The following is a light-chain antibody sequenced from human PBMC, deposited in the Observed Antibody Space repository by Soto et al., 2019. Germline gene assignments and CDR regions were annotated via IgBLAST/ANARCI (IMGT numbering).Light chain of an antibody. CDR1: QSVSNNY. Sequence: EIVLTQSPGTLSLSPGERATLSCRASQSVSNNYLAWYQRKPGQAPRLLIYGASSRATGIPHRFSGSGSGTDFTLTISRLEPEDFAVYYCQQYDNSPWTFGQGTKLAI. CDR3: QQYDNSPWT. V-gene: IGKV3-20*01. CDR2: GAS. J-gene: IGKJ1*01.